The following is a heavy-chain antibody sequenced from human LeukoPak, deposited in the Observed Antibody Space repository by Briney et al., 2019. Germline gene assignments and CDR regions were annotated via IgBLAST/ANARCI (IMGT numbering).Heavy chain of an antibody. J-gene: IGHJ3*02. Sequence: AASVKVSCKATGYTFTNYYIHWVRQAPGQGLEWMGMINPSGGTTSYAQKFQGRVTMTRDTSTSTVYMELSSLRSEDTDVYYRARNVGSGFDIWGQGTMVTVSS. V-gene: IGHV1-46*01. CDR3: ARNVGSGFDI. CDR2: INPSGGTT. CDR1: GYTFTNYY. D-gene: IGHD1-26*01.